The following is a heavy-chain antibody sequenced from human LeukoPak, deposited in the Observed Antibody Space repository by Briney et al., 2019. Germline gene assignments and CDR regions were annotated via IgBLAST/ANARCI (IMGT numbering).Heavy chain of an antibody. CDR1: GYTFTSYY. CDR3: ARGSPYYYDSSGAPADFQH. J-gene: IGHJ1*01. Sequence: GASVKVSCKASGYTFTSYYMHWVRQAPGQGLEWMGIINPSGGSTSYAQKFQGRVTMTRDTSTSTVYMELSSLRSEDTAVYYCARGSPYYYDSSGAPADFQHWGQGTLSPSPQ. V-gene: IGHV1-46*01. CDR2: INPSGGST. D-gene: IGHD3-22*01.